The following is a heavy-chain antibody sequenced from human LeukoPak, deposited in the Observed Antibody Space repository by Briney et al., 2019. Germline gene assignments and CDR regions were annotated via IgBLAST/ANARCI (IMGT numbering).Heavy chain of an antibody. J-gene: IGHJ4*02. CDR3: ARAGFHYYGSGSYYNN. CDR1: GGSISSSSYY. D-gene: IGHD3-10*01. CDR2: IYYSGST. V-gene: IGHV4-39*07. Sequence: SETLSLTCTVSGGSISSSSYYWGWIRQPPGKGLEWIGRIYYSGSTYYNPSLKSRVTISVDTSKNQFSLKLSSVTAADTAVYYCARAGFHYYGSGSYYNNWGQGTLVTVS.